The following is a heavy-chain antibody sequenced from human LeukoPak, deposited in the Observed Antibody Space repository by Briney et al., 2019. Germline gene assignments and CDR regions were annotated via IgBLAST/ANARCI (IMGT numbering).Heavy chain of an antibody. D-gene: IGHD3-16*01. Sequence: ASVKVSCKASGYTFTSYALHWVRQAPGQSLEWMGWSSAGNGNTKYSQEFQGRVTITRDTSASTAYMELSSLTSEDTAVYYCARGVGDTFPDSWYFDLWGRGTLVTVSS. CDR3: ARGVGDTFPDSWYFDL. V-gene: IGHV1-3*02. CDR1: GYTFTSYA. J-gene: IGHJ2*01. CDR2: SSAGNGNT.